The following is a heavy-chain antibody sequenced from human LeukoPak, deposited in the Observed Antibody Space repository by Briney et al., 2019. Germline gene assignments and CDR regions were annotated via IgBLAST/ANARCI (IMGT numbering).Heavy chain of an antibody. V-gene: IGHV4-59*01. D-gene: IGHD1-26*01. CDR2: IYCSGST. CDR3: ARSPIVGAVGY. Sequence: SETLSLTCTVSGGSISSYYWSWIRQPPGKGLEWIGYIYCSGSTNYNPSLKSRVTISVDTSKNQFSLKLSSVTAADTAVYYCARSPIVGAVGYWGQGTLVTVSS. CDR1: GGSISSYY. J-gene: IGHJ4*02.